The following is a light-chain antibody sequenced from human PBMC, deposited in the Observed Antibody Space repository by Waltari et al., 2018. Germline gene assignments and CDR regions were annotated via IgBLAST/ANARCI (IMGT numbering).Light chain of an antibody. V-gene: IGLV3-1*01. CDR3: QAWDSTTAV. CDR2: QDN. Sequence: SFESTQSPSVSVSLGQTATLTCPGDQLGSKSVSWYKQKPGQSPVLVVYQDNRRPSWIPERFSGSNSGSTATLIISGTQAMDEADYYCQAWDSTTAVFGGGTKLTVL. J-gene: IGLJ2*01. CDR1: QLGSKS.